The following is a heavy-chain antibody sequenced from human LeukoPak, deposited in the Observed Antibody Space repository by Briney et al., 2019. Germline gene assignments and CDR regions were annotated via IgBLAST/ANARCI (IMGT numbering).Heavy chain of an antibody. V-gene: IGHV1-3*02. CDR2: TNGATGNT. D-gene: IGHD4-23*01. CDR3: ARSPGGNARTWLDY. Sequence: ASVKVSCKASGYTFTNYTLHWVRQAPGQRLEWMGWTNGATGNTRFSQDFQGRLTITIDTSASTAYMELSSLRSEDTAVYYCARSPGGNARTWLDYWGQGTLVTVSS. J-gene: IGHJ4*02. CDR1: GYTFTNYT.